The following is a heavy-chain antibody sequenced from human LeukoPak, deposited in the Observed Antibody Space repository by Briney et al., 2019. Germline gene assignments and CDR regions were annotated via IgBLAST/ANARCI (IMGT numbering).Heavy chain of an antibody. Sequence: PSETLSLTCAVYGGSFSGYYWSWIRQPPGKGLEWIGEINHSGSTNYNPSLKSRVTISVDTSKNQFSLKLSSVTAADTAVYYCARHEEHGGGDCFDYWGQGTLVTVSS. CDR1: GGSFSGYY. J-gene: IGHJ4*02. CDR2: INHSGST. V-gene: IGHV4-34*01. D-gene: IGHD4-23*01. CDR3: ARHEEHGGGDCFDY.